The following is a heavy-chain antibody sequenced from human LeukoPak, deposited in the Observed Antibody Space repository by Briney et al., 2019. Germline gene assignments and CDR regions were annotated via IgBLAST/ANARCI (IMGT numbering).Heavy chain of an antibody. D-gene: IGHD4/OR15-4a*01. Sequence: PGGSLRLSCAASGFTFSSYGMHWVRQAPGKGLEWVAVIWYDGSNKYYADSVKGRFTISRDNSKNTLYLQMNSLRAEDTAVYYCARDLSQERYGAPAFDIRGQGTMVTVSS. CDR1: GFTFSSYG. V-gene: IGHV3-33*01. J-gene: IGHJ3*02. CDR2: IWYDGSNK. CDR3: ARDLSQERYGAPAFDI.